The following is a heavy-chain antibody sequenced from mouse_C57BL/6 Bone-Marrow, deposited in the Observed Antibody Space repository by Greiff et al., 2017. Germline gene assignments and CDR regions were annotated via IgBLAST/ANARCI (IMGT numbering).Heavy chain of an antibody. Sequence: QVQLQQSGAELARPGASVKMSCKASGYTFTSYTMHWVKPRPGQGLEWIGYMNPSSGYTKYNQQFKDKATLTADKSSSTAYMRLSSLTSEDSAVYYCARWDLYYFDYWGQGTTLTVSS. V-gene: IGHV1-4*01. D-gene: IGHD4-1*01. J-gene: IGHJ2*01. CDR2: MNPSSGYT. CDR3: ARWDLYYFDY. CDR1: GYTFTSYT.